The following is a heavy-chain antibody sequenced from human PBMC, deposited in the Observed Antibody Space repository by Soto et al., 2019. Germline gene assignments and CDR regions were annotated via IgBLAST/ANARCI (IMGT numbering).Heavy chain of an antibody. Sequence: PGGSLRLSCAASGFNFSSYCMHWVRQAPGKGLEWVADIWYDGSNKYYADSVKGRFTISRDNAKNSLYLQMNSLRAEDTAVYYCARDSVAGTGSDWGQGTLVTVSS. CDR2: IWYDGSNK. V-gene: IGHV3-33*01. CDR1: GFNFSSYC. J-gene: IGHJ4*02. CDR3: ARDSVAGTGSD. D-gene: IGHD6-19*01.